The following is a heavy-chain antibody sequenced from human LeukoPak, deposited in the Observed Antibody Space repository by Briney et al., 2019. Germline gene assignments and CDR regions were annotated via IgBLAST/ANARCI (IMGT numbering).Heavy chain of an antibody. D-gene: IGHD1-26*01. CDR2: IYYSGST. V-gene: IGHV4-31*03. CDR1: GGSISSGGYY. CDR3: ARDGLVGALDAFDI. J-gene: IGHJ3*02. Sequence: PSETLSLTCTVSGGSISSGGYYWSWIRQHPGKGLEWIGYIYYSGSTYYNPSLKSRVTISVDTSKNQFSLKLSSVTAADTAVYYCARDGLVGALDAFDIWGQGTMVTVSS.